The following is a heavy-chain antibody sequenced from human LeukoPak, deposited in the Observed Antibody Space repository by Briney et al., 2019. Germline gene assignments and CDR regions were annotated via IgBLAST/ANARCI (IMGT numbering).Heavy chain of an antibody. Sequence: QPGGSLRLSCAASGFTFRSYAMNWVRQAPGKGLEWVSSISVSGDTTYYADSVMGRFTISRDNSKNTLYLQMNSLRAEDTAVYYCAKDRRGGYYDFDYWGQGTLVTVSS. V-gene: IGHV3-23*01. CDR2: ISVSGDTT. D-gene: IGHD2-21*02. J-gene: IGHJ4*02. CDR3: AKDRRGGYYDFDY. CDR1: GFTFRSYA.